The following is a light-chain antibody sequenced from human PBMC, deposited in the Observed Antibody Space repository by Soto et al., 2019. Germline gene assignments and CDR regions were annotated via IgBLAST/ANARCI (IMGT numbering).Light chain of an antibody. CDR2: AAS. V-gene: IGKV1-17*01. Sequence: DIQMTQSPSSLSASVGDRVTITCRASQGISNDLDWYQQKPAKAPERLIYAASSLQSGVPSRFSGRGSGAEFTLTISSLQAEDFAKYYCLQYNTYPLTLGQGTKVAIK. J-gene: IGKJ1*01. CDR1: QGISND. CDR3: LQYNTYPLT.